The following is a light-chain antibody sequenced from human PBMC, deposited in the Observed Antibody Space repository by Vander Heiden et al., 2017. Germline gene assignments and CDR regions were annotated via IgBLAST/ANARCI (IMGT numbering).Light chain of an antibody. CDR2: DDS. V-gene: IGLV3-21*02. CDR1: NIGSKS. CDR3: QVWDRSSDPALYV. Sequence: SYVLTQPPSVSVAPGQTARITCGGNNIGSKSVHWYQQKPGQAPVRVVDDDSDRASGIPERFSGSNSGNTDTLTISRVEAGDEADYYCQVWDRSSDPALYVFGTGTKVTVL. J-gene: IGLJ1*01.